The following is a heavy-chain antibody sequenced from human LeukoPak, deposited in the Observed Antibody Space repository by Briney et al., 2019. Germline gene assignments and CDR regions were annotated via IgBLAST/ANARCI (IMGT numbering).Heavy chain of an antibody. V-gene: IGHV3-7*01. CDR3: ARDHDYGDYHLDY. J-gene: IGHJ4*02. CDR2: IKQDGSEK. Sequence: GGSPRLSCAASGFTFSSYWMSWVRQAPGKGLEWVANIKQDGSEKYYVDSVKGRFTISRDNAKNSLYLQMNSLRAEDTAVYYCARDHDYGDYHLDYWGQGTLVTVSS. CDR1: GFTFSSYW. D-gene: IGHD4-17*01.